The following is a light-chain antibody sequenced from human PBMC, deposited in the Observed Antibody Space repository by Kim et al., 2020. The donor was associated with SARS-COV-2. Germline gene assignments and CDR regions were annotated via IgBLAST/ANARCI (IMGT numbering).Light chain of an antibody. V-gene: IGKV3-20*01. CDR1: QSVSRSY. J-gene: IGKJ1*01. Sequence: SPGKRVTLSCRASQSVSRSYLAWYQQKPGQAPRLLIYGASSRATGIPDRFSGSGSGTDFTLTISRLEPEDFAVYYCQQYGSSAWTFGQGTKVDIK. CDR3: QQYGSSAWT. CDR2: GAS.